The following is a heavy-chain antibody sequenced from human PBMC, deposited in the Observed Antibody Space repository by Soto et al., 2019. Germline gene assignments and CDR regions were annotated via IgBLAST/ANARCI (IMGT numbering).Heavy chain of an antibody. CDR3: ARNYDILNGYYSQAY. CDR2: IYYSGST. Sequence: SETLSLTCTVSGGSISSSSYYWGWIRQPPGKGLEWIGSIYYSGSTYYNPSLKSRVTISVDTSKNQFSLKLSSVTAADTAVYYCARNYDILNGYYSQAYWGQGTLVTVSS. V-gene: IGHV4-39*01. J-gene: IGHJ4*02. CDR1: GGSISSSSYY. D-gene: IGHD3-9*01.